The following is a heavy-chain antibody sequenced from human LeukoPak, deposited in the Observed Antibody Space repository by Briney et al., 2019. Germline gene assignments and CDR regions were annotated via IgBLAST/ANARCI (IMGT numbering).Heavy chain of an antibody. CDR1: GGSFSGYY. Sequence: PSETLSLTCAVYGGSFSGYYWSWIRQPPGKGLEWIGEINHSGSTNYNPSLKSRVTISVDTSKNQFSLKLSSVTAADTAVYYCASCPLSDQHVFNWFDPWGQGTLVTVSS. D-gene: IGHD2-21*02. V-gene: IGHV4-34*01. CDR3: ASCPLSDQHVFNWFDP. J-gene: IGHJ5*02. CDR2: INHSGST.